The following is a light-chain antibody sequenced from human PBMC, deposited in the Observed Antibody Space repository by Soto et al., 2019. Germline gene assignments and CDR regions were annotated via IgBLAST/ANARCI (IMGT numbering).Light chain of an antibody. J-gene: IGLJ3*02. CDR1: SSNIGGNA. CDR2: SNN. CDR3: AVWDDRLIGWV. V-gene: IGLV1-44*01. Sequence: QSVLTQPPSASGTPGQRVTISCSGSSSNIGGNAVNWYQQLPGTAPKLLIYSNNERPSGVPDRFSGSKSGTSASLALSGLQSEDEANYSCAVWDDRLIGWVFGGGTQLTVL.